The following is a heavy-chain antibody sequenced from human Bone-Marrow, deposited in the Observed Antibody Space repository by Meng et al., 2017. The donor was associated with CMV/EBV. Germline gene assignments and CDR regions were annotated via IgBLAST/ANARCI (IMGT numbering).Heavy chain of an antibody. CDR3: ARAGGRVDY. V-gene: IGHV4-34*01. CDR1: GGSFSGYY. D-gene: IGHD4-23*01. J-gene: IGHJ4*02. CDR2: INHSGST. Sequence: SETLSLTCAVYGGSFSGYYWSWIRQPPGKGLEWIGEINHSGSTNYNPSLKSRVTISVDTSKNQFSLKLSSVTAADTAVYYCARAGGRVDYWGQGTLVTAPQ.